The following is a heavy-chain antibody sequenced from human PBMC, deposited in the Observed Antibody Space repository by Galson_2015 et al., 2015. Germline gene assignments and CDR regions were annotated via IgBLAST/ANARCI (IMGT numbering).Heavy chain of an antibody. D-gene: IGHD2/OR15-2a*01. J-gene: IGHJ4*02. Sequence: SETLSLTCTVSGGSISSYYWSWIRQPPGKGLEWIAYIYSSGSTSYNPSLTGRVAISVDTSKNQFSLRLNSVTAADTAVYYCASTRPVINRVFDYWGQGTLVTVSS. CDR1: GGSISSYY. CDR3: ASTRPVINRVFDY. V-gene: IGHV4-59*01. CDR2: IYSSGST.